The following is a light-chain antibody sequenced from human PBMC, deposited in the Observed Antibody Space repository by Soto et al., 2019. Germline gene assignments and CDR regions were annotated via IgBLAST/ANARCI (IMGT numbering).Light chain of an antibody. CDR1: SSDVGSYNY. J-gene: IGLJ1*01. CDR2: EAS. Sequence: QSVLTQPPSASGSPGQSVTISCTRTSSDVGSYNYVSWYQQHPGKAPKLMIYEASKRPSGVPDRFSGSKSGNTASLTVSGLQAEDEADYYCSSYAGSNNPYVFGTGTKVTVL. CDR3: SSYAGSNNPYV. V-gene: IGLV2-8*01.